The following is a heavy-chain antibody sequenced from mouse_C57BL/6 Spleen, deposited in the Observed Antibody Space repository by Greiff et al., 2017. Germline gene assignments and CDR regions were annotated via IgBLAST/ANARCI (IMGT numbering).Heavy chain of an antibody. V-gene: IGHV3-6*01. CDR2: ISYDGSN. D-gene: IGHD1-1*01. J-gene: IGHJ2*01. CDR1: GYSITSGYY. CDR3: AREGELPLFDY. Sequence: EVKVEESGPGLVKPSQSLSLTCSVTGYSITSGYYWNWIRQFPGNKLEWMGYISYDGSNNYNPSLKNRISITRDTSKNQFFLKLNSVTTEDTATYYCAREGELPLFDYWGQGTTLTVSS.